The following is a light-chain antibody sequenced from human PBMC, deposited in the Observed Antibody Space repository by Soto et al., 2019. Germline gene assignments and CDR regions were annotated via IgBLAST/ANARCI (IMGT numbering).Light chain of an antibody. Sequence: EIIWTQSPDSLSWCAGERATLSVVASQTVSSNYLAWCQQRRGQAPRILIYGASTRAAGIPDRFSGSGSGTDFTLTITRLEPEASAVYFCQQYTGPPPAFGQGTRLEIK. CDR3: QQYTGPPPA. V-gene: IGKV3-20*01. CDR1: QTVSSNY. J-gene: IGKJ5*01. CDR2: GAS.